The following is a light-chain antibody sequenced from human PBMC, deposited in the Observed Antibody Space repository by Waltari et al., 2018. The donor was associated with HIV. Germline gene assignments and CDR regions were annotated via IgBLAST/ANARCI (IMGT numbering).Light chain of an antibody. CDR2: KAS. V-gene: IGKV1-5*03. J-gene: IGKJ4*01. Sequence: DIQMTQSPSTLSASVGDRVTITCRASQSISNWLAWYQLKPGRAPKLLLYKASTLAYGVPSRFSGSGSGTEFTLTISSLQPDDLANYYCQQFSSQPLTFGGGTKVEIK. CDR1: QSISNW. CDR3: QQFSSQPLT.